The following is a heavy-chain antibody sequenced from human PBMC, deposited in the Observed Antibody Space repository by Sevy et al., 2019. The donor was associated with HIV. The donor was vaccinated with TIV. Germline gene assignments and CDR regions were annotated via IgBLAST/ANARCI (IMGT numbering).Heavy chain of an antibody. Sequence: GGSLRLSCAASGFTFSSYAMSWVRQAPGKGLEWVSAISGSGGSTYYADSVKGRFTISRDNAKNSLYLQMNSLRDEDTAVYYCARVSEHYYGSGSYFDYWGQGTLVTVSS. J-gene: IGHJ4*02. V-gene: IGHV3-23*01. D-gene: IGHD3-10*01. CDR1: GFTFSSYA. CDR3: ARVSEHYYGSGSYFDY. CDR2: ISGSGGST.